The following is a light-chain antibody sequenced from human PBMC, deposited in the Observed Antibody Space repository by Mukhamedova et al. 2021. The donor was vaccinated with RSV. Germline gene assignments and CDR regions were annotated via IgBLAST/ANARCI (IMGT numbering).Light chain of an antibody. CDR3: QHYNNQVLS. V-gene: IGKV1-33*01. J-gene: IGKJ4*01. Sequence: WYQRRVHGKAPKVVISDASDLETGVPSRFSGTGSGTNFTLTITSLQPEDFATYYCQHYNNQVLSFGGGTRIEIK. CDR2: DAS.